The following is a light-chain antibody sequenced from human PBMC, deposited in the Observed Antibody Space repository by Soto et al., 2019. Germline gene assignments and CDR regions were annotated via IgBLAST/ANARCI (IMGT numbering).Light chain of an antibody. CDR1: QGISSA. CDR2: DAS. CDR3: QQYNRNTWS. Sequence: AIQLTQSPSSLSASVGDRVTITCRASQGISSAVAWYQQKPGKPPKLLMYDASNLESGVPSRFSGSGYGTEFTLTITTLQPDDFATYFCQQYNRNTWSFGPGTKVDI. V-gene: IGKV1-13*02. J-gene: IGKJ1*01.